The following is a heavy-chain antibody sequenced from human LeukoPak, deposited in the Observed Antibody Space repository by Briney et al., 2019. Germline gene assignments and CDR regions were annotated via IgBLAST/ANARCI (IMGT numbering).Heavy chain of an antibody. J-gene: IGHJ4*02. Sequence: GGSLRLSCAASGFTFDNYGMSWVRQAPGKGLEWVSGISWKSGSIGYADSVKGRFTISRDNAKNSLYLQMNSLRAEDTALYYCAKGHLEYSYGYYFDYWGQGTLVTVSS. CDR2: ISWKSGSI. V-gene: IGHV3-9*01. D-gene: IGHD5-18*01. CDR3: AKGHLEYSYGYYFDY. CDR1: GFTFDNYG.